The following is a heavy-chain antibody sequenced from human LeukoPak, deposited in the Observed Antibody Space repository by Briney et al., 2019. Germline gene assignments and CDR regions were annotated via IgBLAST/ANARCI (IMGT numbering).Heavy chain of an antibody. CDR1: GFTFSSHW. V-gene: IGHV3-74*03. J-gene: IGHJ3*02. CDR2: INGDGSNT. D-gene: IGHD2-15*01. CDR3: ARSKSWYSTDALDI. Sequence: HPGGSPRLSCAASGFTFSSHWMHWVRQAPGKGLVWVSRINGDGSNTTYADSVKGRFTISRDNAKNTLYLQMNSLRAEDTAVYHCARSKSWYSTDALDIWGQGTMVTVYS.